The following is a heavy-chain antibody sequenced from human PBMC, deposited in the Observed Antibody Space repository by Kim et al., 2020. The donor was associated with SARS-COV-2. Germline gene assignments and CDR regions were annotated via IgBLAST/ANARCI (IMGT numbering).Heavy chain of an antibody. CDR2: IYYRGSI. J-gene: IGHJ6*02. Sequence: SETLSLTCTVSGGSISSYYWSWIRQPPGKGLEWIGYIYYRGSIKYNPSLKSRVTISVDTSKNQISLKLRSVTAADTAVYYCASSRGPDYYYSGVDVWGQETTVTVSS. V-gene: IGHV4-59*13. CDR3: ASSRGPDYYYSGVDV. CDR1: GGSISSYY.